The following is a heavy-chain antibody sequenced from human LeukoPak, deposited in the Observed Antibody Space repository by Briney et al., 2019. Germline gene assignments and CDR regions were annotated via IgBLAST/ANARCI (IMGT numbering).Heavy chain of an antibody. CDR2: IYYSGST. Sequence: SETLSLTCSVSGGSVSSGSSYWSWIRQPPGKGLEWIGYIYYSGSTNYNPSLKSRVTISVDTAKNQFSLKLSSVTAADTAVYYCARSLKPAAAPVGVWGKGTTVTVSS. CDR3: ARSLKPAAAPVGV. J-gene: IGHJ6*04. V-gene: IGHV4-61*01. CDR1: GGSVSSGSSY. D-gene: IGHD6-13*01.